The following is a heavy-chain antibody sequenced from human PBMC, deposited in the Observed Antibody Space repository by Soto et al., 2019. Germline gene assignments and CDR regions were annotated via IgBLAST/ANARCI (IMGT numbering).Heavy chain of an antibody. CDR1: GFTVSSSY. Sequence: GGSLRLSCAASGFTVSSSYMSWIRQAPGKGLEWVSYISSSSSYTNYADSVKGRFTISRDNAKNSLYLQMNSLRAEDTAVYYCARDPQPRASRSQLMERGQGNLVTVSS. CDR2: ISSSSSYT. D-gene: IGHD2-2*01. J-gene: IGHJ4*01. CDR3: ARDPQPRASRSQLME. V-gene: IGHV3-11*05.